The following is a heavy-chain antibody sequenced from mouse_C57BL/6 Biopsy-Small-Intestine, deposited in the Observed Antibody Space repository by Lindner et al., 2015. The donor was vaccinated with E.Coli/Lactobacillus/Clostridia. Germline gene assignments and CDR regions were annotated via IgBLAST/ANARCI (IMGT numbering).Heavy chain of an antibody. J-gene: IGHJ3*01. CDR1: GYAFSSSW. CDR2: INPRDGYI. V-gene: IGHV1-82*01. CDR3: ARGIYYDYEKFAY. D-gene: IGHD2-4*01. Sequence: VQLQESGPALVKPGASVNISCKASGYAFSSSWMNWVKQSPGQGLEWIGYINPRDGYIRYNQNFRDKATFTADTSSNTAYMQLSSLTTEDSAIYYCARGIYYDYEKFAYWGQGTLVTVSA.